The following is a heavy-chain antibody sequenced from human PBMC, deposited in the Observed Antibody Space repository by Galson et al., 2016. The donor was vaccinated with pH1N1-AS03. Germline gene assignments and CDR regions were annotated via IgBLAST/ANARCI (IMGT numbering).Heavy chain of an antibody. CDR3: ALPNSGGNAFEI. CDR1: GVSVTSSGVG. Sequence: PALVKPTQTLTLTCSVSGVSVTSSGVGVGWFRQPPGKALEWLALVYWDETRRYSPSLKNRLTNTKDSSKNQVVLTVTSVDPMDIATYFCALPNSGGNAFEIWGPGTMFTVSS. CDR2: VYWDETR. D-gene: IGHD2/OR15-2a*01. V-gene: IGHV2-5*02. J-gene: IGHJ3*02.